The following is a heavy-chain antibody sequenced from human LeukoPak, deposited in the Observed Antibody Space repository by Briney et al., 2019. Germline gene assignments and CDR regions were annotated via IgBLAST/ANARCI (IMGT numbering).Heavy chain of an antibody. D-gene: IGHD4-23*01. Sequence: SETLSLTCTVSGGSISSYYWSWIRQPPGKGLEWIGYIYYSGSTNYNPSLKSRVTISVDTSKNQFSLKLSSVTAADTAVYYCARGLTDYGGNTDWGRGTLVTVSS. CDR3: ARGLTDYGGNTD. J-gene: IGHJ4*02. V-gene: IGHV4-59*01. CDR1: GGSISSYY. CDR2: IYYSGST.